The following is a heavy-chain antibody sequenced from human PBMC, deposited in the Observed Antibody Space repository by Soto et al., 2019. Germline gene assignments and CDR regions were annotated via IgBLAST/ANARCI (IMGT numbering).Heavy chain of an antibody. Sequence: QVQLVQSGDEVRKPGSSVKVSCKASGYIFVNSGIAWVRQAPGQVLAWMGWISPYSGNTHYASKVQGRLTMTTDTSTSTDDMALGSLTAGSTAVYYCAMVDNYVAPTPPDVLGQGTTVTVSS. CDR1: GYIFVNSG. V-gene: IGHV1-18*01. D-gene: IGHD3-16*01. CDR2: ISPYSGNT. J-gene: IGHJ6*02. CDR3: AMVDNYVAPTPPDV.